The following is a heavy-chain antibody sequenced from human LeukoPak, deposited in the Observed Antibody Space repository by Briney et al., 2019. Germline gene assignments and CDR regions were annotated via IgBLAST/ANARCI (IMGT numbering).Heavy chain of an antibody. CDR2: ITPLFGTA. CDR3: AKSLSVSSSGWYRDYYYYGMDV. V-gene: IGHV1-69*01. Sequence: ASVNVSCKASGGTFSKYTISWVRQRPGQGLEWMGGITPLFGTANYAQKFQGRVTITADESASTAYMELSSLGSEDTAVYYCAKSLSVSSSGWYRDYYYYGMDVWGQGTTVTVSS. J-gene: IGHJ6*02. CDR1: GGTFSKYT. D-gene: IGHD6-19*01.